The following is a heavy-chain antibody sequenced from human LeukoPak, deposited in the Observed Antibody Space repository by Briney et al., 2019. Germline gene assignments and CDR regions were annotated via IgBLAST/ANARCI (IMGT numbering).Heavy chain of an antibody. Sequence: ASVKVSCKASGYTFTSYYIHWVRQAPGQGLEWMRIINPSGGSKSYAQKFQGRVTMTRDTSTSTVYMELSSLRSEDTAVYYCARGFFPYYDILTGYYNYWGPGTLVTVSS. D-gene: IGHD3-9*01. J-gene: IGHJ4*02. CDR1: GYTFTSYY. CDR3: ARGFFPYYDILTGYYNY. CDR2: INPSGGSK. V-gene: IGHV1-46*01.